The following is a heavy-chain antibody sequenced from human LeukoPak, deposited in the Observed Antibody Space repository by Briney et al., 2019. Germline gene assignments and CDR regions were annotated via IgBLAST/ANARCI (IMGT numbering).Heavy chain of an antibody. CDR2: IYHRGSS. CDR1: GYSISSDYY. CDR3: ARVDFRSGWDFDY. V-gene: IGHV4-38-2*02. Sequence: PSETLSLTCTVSGYSISSDYYWVWIRQPPGKGLEWIGSIYHRGSSYYNPSLKSRVTISIDTSKNQFSLKLSSVTAADTAVYYCARVDFRSGWDFDYWGQGTLVTVSS. J-gene: IGHJ4*02. D-gene: IGHD3-3*01.